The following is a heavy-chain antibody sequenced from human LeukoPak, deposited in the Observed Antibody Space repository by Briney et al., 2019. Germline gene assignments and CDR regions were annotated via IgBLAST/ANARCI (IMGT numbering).Heavy chain of an antibody. Sequence: GGSLRLSCAASGFTFSSYSMNWVRQAPGKGLEWVSSISSSSSYIYYADSVKGRFTISRDNSKNTLYLQMNSLRAEDTAVYYCAKDARPLLRGYYFDYWGQGTLVTVSS. D-gene: IGHD3-16*01. CDR2: ISSSSSYI. J-gene: IGHJ4*02. CDR1: GFTFSSYS. CDR3: AKDARPLLRGYYFDY. V-gene: IGHV3-21*04.